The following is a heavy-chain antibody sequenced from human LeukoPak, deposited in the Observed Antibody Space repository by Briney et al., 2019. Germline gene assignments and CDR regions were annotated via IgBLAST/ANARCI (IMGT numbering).Heavy chain of an antibody. D-gene: IGHD3-10*01. CDR2: IYSTDSDT. V-gene: IGHV5-51*01. Sequence: GESLKISCKGSGYSFTSYWIGWVRQMPGKGLEWMGFIYSTDSDTRYSPSFQGQVTISADKSINTAYLQWSSLKASDTAMYYCARPYGSGTYYPSNFDYWGQGTLVTVSS. J-gene: IGHJ4*02. CDR1: GYSFTSYW. CDR3: ARPYGSGTYYPSNFDY.